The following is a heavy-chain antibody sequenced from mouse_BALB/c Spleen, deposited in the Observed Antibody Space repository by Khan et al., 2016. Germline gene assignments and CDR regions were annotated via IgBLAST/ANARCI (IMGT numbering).Heavy chain of an antibody. CDR2: IDPENGNS. CDR1: GFNIKDYY. CDR3: ARSPYFFDY. Sequence: VQLQQSGAELVRPGALVKLTCKASGFNIKDYYMHWVKQRPEQGLEWIGWIDPENGNSIYDPKFQGKASITADTSSNTAYLQVNSLTSEDTAVYYCARSPYFFDYWGQGTTVTVSS. V-gene: IGHV14-1*02. J-gene: IGHJ2*01.